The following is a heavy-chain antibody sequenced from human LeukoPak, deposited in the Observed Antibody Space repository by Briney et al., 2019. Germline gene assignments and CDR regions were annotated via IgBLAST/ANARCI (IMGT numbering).Heavy chain of an antibody. CDR2: IYYSGST. CDR1: GGSISSSSYY. D-gene: IGHD4-17*01. J-gene: IGHJ4*02. V-gene: IGHV4-39*01. Sequence: SETLSLTCTVSGGSISSSSYYWGWIRQPPGKGLEWIGSIYYSGSTYYNPSLKRRVTISVDTSKNQFSLKLSSVTAADTAVYYCARRSYGHYFDYWGQGTLVTVSS. CDR3: ARRSYGHYFDY.